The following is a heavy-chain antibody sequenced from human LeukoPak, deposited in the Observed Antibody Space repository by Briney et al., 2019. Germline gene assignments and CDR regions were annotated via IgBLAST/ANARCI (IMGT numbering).Heavy chain of an antibody. CDR2: ISSSSSYI. CDR3: ARPRIWGFDY. D-gene: IGHD3-16*01. Sequence: GGSLRLSCAASGFTYSSYSMNWVRQAPGKGLEWVSSISSSSSYIYYADSVKGRFTISRDNAKNSLYLQMNSLRAEDTAVYYCARPRIWGFDYWGQGTLVTVSS. J-gene: IGHJ4*02. CDR1: GFTYSSYS. V-gene: IGHV3-21*01.